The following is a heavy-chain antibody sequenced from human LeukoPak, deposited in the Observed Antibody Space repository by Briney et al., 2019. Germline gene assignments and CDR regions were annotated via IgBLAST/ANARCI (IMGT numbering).Heavy chain of an antibody. J-gene: IGHJ4*02. CDR2: ITGSGGNT. CDR3: AKWGDYDVLTGYYVSDY. CDR1: GFTFSNYV. V-gene: IGHV3-23*01. D-gene: IGHD3-9*01. Sequence: GASLRLSCAACGFTFSNYVMSWVRQAPGKGLEWVSAITGSGGNTYYADSVKGRFTISRDNSKNTVFLQMNSLRAEDTAVYYCAKWGDYDVLTGYYVSDYWGQGTLVTVSS.